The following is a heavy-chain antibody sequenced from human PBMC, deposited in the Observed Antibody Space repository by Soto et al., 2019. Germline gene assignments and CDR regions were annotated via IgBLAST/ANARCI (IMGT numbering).Heavy chain of an antibody. Sequence: QVQLVESGGGVVQPGRSLRLSCAASGFTFSSYGMHWVRQAPGKGLEWVAIISYDGSHEYYADSVKGRFTISRDNSMNTLYLQMNSLRPEDTALYYCAKVRGYMITFGGFDYWGQGTLVTVSS. CDR1: GFTFSSYG. CDR3: AKVRGYMITFGGFDY. CDR2: ISYDGSHE. J-gene: IGHJ4*02. D-gene: IGHD3-16*01. V-gene: IGHV3-30*18.